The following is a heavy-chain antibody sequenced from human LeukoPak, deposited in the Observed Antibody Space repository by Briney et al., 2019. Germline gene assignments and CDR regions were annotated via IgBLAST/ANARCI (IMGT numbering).Heavy chain of an antibody. V-gene: IGHV3-23*01. Sequence: PGGSLRLSCAASGFTFSSYAMSWVRQAPGKGLEWVSAISGSGGSTYYADSVKGRFTISRDNSKNTLYLQMNSLRAEDTAVYYCARDYYGSGSYYFDYWGQGTLVTVSS. CDR1: GFTFSSYA. CDR3: ARDYYGSGSYYFDY. D-gene: IGHD3-10*01. CDR2: ISGSGGST. J-gene: IGHJ4*02.